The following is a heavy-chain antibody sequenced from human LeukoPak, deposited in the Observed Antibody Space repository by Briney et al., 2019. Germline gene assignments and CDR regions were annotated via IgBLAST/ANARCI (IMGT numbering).Heavy chain of an antibody. CDR3: ARESYGDYVYY. CDR2: INPNSGGT. V-gene: IGHV1-2*06. D-gene: IGHD4-17*01. CDR1: GYIFTGYY. Sequence: ASVKVSCKASGYIFTGYYMHWVRQAPGQGLEWMGRINPNSGGTNYAQKFQGRVTMTRDTSISTAYMELSRLRSDDTAVYYCARESYGDYVYYWGQGTLVTVSS. J-gene: IGHJ4*02.